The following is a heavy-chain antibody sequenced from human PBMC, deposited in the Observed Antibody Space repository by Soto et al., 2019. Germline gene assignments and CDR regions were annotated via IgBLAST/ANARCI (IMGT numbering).Heavy chain of an antibody. V-gene: IGHV1-69*13. D-gene: IGHD3-3*01. CDR3: ARDSNSITIFGGLRGPAFDI. CDR1: GGTFSSYA. J-gene: IGHJ3*02. CDR2: IIPIFGTA. Sequence: GASVKVSCKASGGTFSSYAISWVRQAPGQGLEWMGGIIPIFGTANYAQKFQGRVTITADESTSTAYMELSSLRSEDTAVYYCARDSNSITIFGGLRGPAFDIWGQGTMVTVSS.